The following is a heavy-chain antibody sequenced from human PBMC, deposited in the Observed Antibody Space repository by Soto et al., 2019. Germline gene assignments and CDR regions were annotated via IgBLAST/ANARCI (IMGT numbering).Heavy chain of an antibody. CDR2: INHSGST. Sequence: PSETLSLTCAVYGGSFSGYYWSWIRQPPGKGLEWIGEINHSGSTNYNPSLKSRVTISVDTSKNQFSLKLSSVTAADTAVYYCARRDYYYDSSSWGQGTLITVSS. CDR3: ARRDYYYDSSS. CDR1: GGSFSGYY. J-gene: IGHJ4*02. V-gene: IGHV4-34*01. D-gene: IGHD3-22*01.